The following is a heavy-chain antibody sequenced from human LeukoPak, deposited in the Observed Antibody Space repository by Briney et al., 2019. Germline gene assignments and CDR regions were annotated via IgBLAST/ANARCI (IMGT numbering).Heavy chain of an antibody. CDR2: INYSGNT. CDR3: ARRGDYDRQGAFDV. CDR1: GGSISSYY. D-gene: IGHD4-17*01. J-gene: IGHJ3*01. Sequence: SETLSLTCTVSGGSISSYYWGLIRQPPGKGLEWIGYINYSGNTNHNPSLKSRVTISIDTSKNQFSLKLSSVTAADTAVYYCARRGDYDRQGAFDVWGQGTMVTVSS. V-gene: IGHV4-59*01.